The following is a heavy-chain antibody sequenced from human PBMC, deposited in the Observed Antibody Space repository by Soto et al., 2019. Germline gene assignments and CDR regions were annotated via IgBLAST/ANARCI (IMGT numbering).Heavy chain of an antibody. CDR3: ARRYCSRVACYYDS. CDR2: IDPGDSSA. V-gene: IGHV5-10-1*01. D-gene: IGHD2-2*01. J-gene: IGHJ4*02. CDR1: GYTFFSFW. Sequence: GESRKISCHGSGYTFFSFWIVCVRQVPGKGLEWVGMIDPGDSSATYSPTFQGHVTISADSSTRSAYLQWRSLRASDTAIYFCARRYCSRVACYYDSWCQGRLVTVSS.